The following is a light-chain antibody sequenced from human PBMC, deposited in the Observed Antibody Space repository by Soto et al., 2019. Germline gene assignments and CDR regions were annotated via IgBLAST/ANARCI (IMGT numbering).Light chain of an antibody. V-gene: IGLV1-40*01. CDR1: SSNIGARYD. J-gene: IGLJ3*02. CDR3: QSYDSSLSGSV. Sequence: QSVLTQPPSVSGAPGQRVTISCTGSSSNIGARYDVHWYQHLPGTAPKLLIYANSNRPSGVPDRFSGSKSGTSASLAITGLQAEDEADYYCQSYDSSLSGSVFGGGTQLTVL. CDR2: ANS.